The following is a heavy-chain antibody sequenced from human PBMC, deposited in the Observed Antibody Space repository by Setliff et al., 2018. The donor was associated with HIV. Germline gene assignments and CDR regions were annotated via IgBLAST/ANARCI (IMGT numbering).Heavy chain of an antibody. CDR3: ARFSSTGWRRAFDV. D-gene: IGHD6-19*01. V-gene: IGHV4-34*01. CDR1: GGAFNDFY. J-gene: IGHJ3*01. CDR2: IDHSGST. Sequence: SETLSLTCAVYGGAFNDFYWGWIRQLPGKGLEWIGEIDHSGSTNNNPSLKSRLTISVDTSKKQFSLRLTSLTAADTAVYFCARFSSTGWRRAFDVWGQGTKVTVSS.